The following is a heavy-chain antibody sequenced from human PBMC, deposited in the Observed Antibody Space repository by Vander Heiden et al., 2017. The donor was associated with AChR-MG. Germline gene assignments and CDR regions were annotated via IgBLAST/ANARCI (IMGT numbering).Heavy chain of an antibody. CDR2: TSGSGGSK. CDR1: GLTLRSYA. D-gene: IGHD6-13*01. CDR3: AKEAAAGGEYFDY. V-gene: IGHV3-23*01. Sequence: EVQLLESGGGLVQPGGSLRPSCAASGLTLRSYAMTWVRQAPGKGLEWVSTTSGSGGSKYYADSVKGRFTISRDNSKNTLYLEMNSLRAGDTAVYYCAKEAAAGGEYFDYWGQGTLVTVSS. J-gene: IGHJ4*02.